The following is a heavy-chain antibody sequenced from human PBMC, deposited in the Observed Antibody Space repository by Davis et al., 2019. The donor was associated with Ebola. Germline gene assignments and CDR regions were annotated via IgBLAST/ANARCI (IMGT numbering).Heavy chain of an antibody. Sequence: PGGSLRLSCAASGFTFSSYGMSWVRQAPGKGLEWVSAISGTRGSTHYADSVKGRFTISRDNSKNTLILQMNSLRAEDTAIYYCAKEKLKVFDYWGQGTLVTVSS. V-gene: IGHV3-23*01. CDR1: GFTFSSYG. J-gene: IGHJ4*02. CDR3: AKEKLKVFDY. CDR2: ISGTRGST.